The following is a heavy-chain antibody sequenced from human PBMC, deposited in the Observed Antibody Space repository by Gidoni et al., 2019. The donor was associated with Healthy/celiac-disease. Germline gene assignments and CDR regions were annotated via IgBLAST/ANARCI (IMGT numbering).Heavy chain of an antibody. Sequence: EVQLVESGGGLVQPGGALRLSWAGSGFTFDDYAMHWVRQAPGKGLGWVSCISWNSCSIGYADSVKGRFTISRDNAKNSLYLQMNSLRAEDTALYYCAKDFSGWLGSFDIWGQGTMVTVSS. CDR2: ISWNSCSI. J-gene: IGHJ3*02. CDR1: GFTFDDYA. V-gene: IGHV3-9*01. CDR3: AKDFSGWLGSFDI. D-gene: IGHD6-19*01.